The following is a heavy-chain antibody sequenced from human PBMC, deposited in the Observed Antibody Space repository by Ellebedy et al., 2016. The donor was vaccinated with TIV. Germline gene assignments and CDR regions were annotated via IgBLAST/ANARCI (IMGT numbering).Heavy chain of an antibody. CDR1: GLIFKNHA. CDR3: AKDIGGFLGFDS. D-gene: IGHD1-26*01. CDR2: ISGSAIST. J-gene: IGHJ4*02. V-gene: IGHV3-23*01. Sequence: GGSLRLSCAASGLIFKNHAMSWIRQAPGKGLEWVSTISGSAISTYYTDSVKGRFTISRDESTSTVLLQMNSLRAEDTAIYYCAKDIGGFLGFDSWGQGTVVTVSS.